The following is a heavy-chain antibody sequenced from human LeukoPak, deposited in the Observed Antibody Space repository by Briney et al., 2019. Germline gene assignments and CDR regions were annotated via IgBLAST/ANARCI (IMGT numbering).Heavy chain of an antibody. CDR1: GGSISSYY. V-gene: IGHV4-59*08. D-gene: IGHD3-22*01. Sequence: SETLSLTCTVSGGSISSYYWSWIRQPPGKGLEWIGYIYYSGSTNYNPSLKSRVTISVDTSKNQFSLKLSSVTAADTAVYYCARRYDSRFPNWIDPWGQGTLVTVSS. CDR2: IYYSGST. CDR3: ARRYDSRFPNWIDP. J-gene: IGHJ5*02.